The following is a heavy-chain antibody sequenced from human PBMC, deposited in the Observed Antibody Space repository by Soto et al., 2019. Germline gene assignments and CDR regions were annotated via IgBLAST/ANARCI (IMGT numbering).Heavy chain of an antibody. CDR1: GYTFTSYG. D-gene: IGHD4-17*01. CDR3: ARVTTVVTPEDNYYYGMDV. Sequence: ASVKVSCKASGYTFTSYGISWVRQAPGKGLEWMGWISAYNCNTNYAQKLQGRVTMTTDASTSTAYMELRSLRSDDTAVYYCARVTTVVTPEDNYYYGMDVWGQGTTVTVSS. V-gene: IGHV1-18*01. CDR2: ISAYNCNT. J-gene: IGHJ6*02.